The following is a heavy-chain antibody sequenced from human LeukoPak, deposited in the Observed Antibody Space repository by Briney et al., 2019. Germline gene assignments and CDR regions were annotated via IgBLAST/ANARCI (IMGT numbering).Heavy chain of an antibody. J-gene: IGHJ6*04. D-gene: IGHD3-10*01. CDR2: INHSGST. CDR3: ARGGRITMVRGVLYYYGMDV. CDR1: GGSFSGYY. V-gene: IGHV4-34*01. Sequence: SETLSLTCAVYGGSFSGYYWSWIRQPPGKGLEWIWEINHSGSTNYNPSLKSLVTISADTSKNQYPLTLSSVTAADTAVYYCARGGRITMVRGVLYYYGMDVWGKGTTVTVSS.